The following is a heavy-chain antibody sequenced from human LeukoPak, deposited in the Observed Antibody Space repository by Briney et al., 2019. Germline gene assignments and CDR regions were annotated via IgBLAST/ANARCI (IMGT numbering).Heavy chain of an antibody. CDR3: ARAGWILTSGIDY. J-gene: IGHJ4*02. V-gene: IGHV4-38-2*01. D-gene: IGHD5-18*01. CDR2: IYRIGST. CDR1: GYSISRGYY. Sequence: SETLSLTCGVSGYSISRGYYWAWIRQPPGKGLEWIGTIYRIGSTYYNPSLESRVTISVDTSKNELSLNLNSVTAADTAVYYCARAGWILTSGIDYWGQGALVTVSS.